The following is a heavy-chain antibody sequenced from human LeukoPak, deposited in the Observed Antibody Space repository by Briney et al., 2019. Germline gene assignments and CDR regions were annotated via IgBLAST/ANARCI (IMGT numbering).Heavy chain of an antibody. V-gene: IGHV3-30-3*01. D-gene: IGHD6-6*01. J-gene: IGHJ4*02. Sequence: PGGSLRLSCAASGFTFSSYAMHWVRQAPGKGLEWVAVISYDGSNKYYADSVKGRFTISRDNSKNTLYLQMNSLRAEDTAVYYCASISIAARPVYWGQGTLVTVSS. CDR3: ASISIAARPVY. CDR1: GFTFSSYA. CDR2: ISYDGSNK.